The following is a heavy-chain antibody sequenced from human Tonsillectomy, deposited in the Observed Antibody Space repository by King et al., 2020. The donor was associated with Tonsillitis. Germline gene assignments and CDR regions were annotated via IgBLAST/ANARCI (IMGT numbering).Heavy chain of an antibody. CDR3: AKEKGGYCSGGSCYWEAFDI. Sequence: VQLVESGGGVVQSGRSLRLSCAASGFTFNSYGMHWVRQAPGKGLEWVAVISYDGSNKYYADSVKGRFTISRDNSKNTLYLQMNSLRTEDTAVYYCAKEKGGYCSGGSCYWEAFDIWGQGTMVTVSS. J-gene: IGHJ3*02. V-gene: IGHV3-30*18. D-gene: IGHD2-15*01. CDR1: GFTFNSYG. CDR2: ISYDGSNK.